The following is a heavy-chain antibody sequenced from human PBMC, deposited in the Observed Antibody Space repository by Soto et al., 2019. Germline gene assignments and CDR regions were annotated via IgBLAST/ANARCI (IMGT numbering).Heavy chain of an antibody. CDR1: GYTFTGYY. CDR2: INPNSGGT. V-gene: IGHV1-2*04. Sequence: GASVKVCCKASGYTFTGYYVHWVRQAPGQGLEWMGWINPNSGGTNYAQKFQGWVTMTRDTSISTAYMELSRLRSDDTAVYYCARAPIQLWYLFDYWGQGTLVTVSS. D-gene: IGHD5-18*01. CDR3: ARAPIQLWYLFDY. J-gene: IGHJ4*02.